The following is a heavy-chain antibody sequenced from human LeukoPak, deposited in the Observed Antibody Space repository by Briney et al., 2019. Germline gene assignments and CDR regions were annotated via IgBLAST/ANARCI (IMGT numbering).Heavy chain of an antibody. J-gene: IGHJ4*02. CDR2: ISSGSGSI. V-gene: IGHV3-48*04. CDR1: RFTFSSYS. CDR3: AKVGGSGWYFDY. Sequence: GGSLRLSCVASRFTFSSYSMNWVRQAPGQGLERVSYISSGSGSIYYADSVKGRFTISRDNAKNSLYLEMSSLRAEDTAVYYCAKVGGSGWYFDYWGQGTLVTVSS. D-gene: IGHD6-19*01.